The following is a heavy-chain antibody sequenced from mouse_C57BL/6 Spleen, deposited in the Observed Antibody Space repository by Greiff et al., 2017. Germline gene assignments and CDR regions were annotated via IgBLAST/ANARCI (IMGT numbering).Heavy chain of an antibody. D-gene: IGHD2-4*01. CDR2: INPNNGGT. CDR1: GYTFTDYY. J-gene: IGHJ4*01. V-gene: IGHV1-26*01. CDR3: ARSRLRRDGYAMDY. Sequence: VQLQQSGPELVKPGASVKISCKASGYTFTDYYMNWVKQSHGKSLEWIGDINPNNGGTSYNQKFKGKATLTVAKSSSTAYMELRSLTSEDSAVYYCARSRLRRDGYAMDYWGQGTSVTVSS.